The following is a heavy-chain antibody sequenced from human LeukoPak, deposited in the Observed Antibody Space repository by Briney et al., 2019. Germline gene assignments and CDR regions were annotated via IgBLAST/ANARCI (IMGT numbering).Heavy chain of an antibody. Sequence: ASVKVSCKASGGTFSSYAISWVRQAPGQGLEWMGRIIPILGIANYAQKFQGRVTITADKSTSTAYMELSSLRCEDTAVYYWARDRPPFYYGLGRYYKGPYYFDYWGQGNLVTLSS. J-gene: IGHJ4*02. D-gene: IGHD3-10*01. CDR3: ARDRPPFYYGLGRYYKGPYYFDY. V-gene: IGHV1-69*04. CDR1: GGTFSSYA. CDR2: IIPILGIA.